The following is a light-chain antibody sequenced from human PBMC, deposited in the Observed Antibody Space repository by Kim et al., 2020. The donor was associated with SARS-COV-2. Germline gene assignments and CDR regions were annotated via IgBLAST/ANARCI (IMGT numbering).Light chain of an antibody. CDR3: AAWDDSLNGWV. CDR1: SSNIGRNT. Sequence: QSVLTQPPSASGTPGQRISISCSGSSSNIGRNTVSWYQQFPGTAPKLLIYTNNQRTSGYPDRFSGSKSGTSASLAIDGLQPEDEAHYYCAAWDDSLNGWVFGGGTQLTVL. CDR2: TNN. V-gene: IGLV1-44*01. J-gene: IGLJ3*02.